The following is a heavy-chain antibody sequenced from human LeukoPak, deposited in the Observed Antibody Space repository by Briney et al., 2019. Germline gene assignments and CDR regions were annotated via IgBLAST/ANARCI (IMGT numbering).Heavy chain of an antibody. CDR2: ISGAGT. CDR1: GFTFSNYA. D-gene: IGHD4-17*01. J-gene: IGHJ1*01. CDR3: ARDPNGDYVGAFDFQR. V-gene: IGHV3-23*01. Sequence: GGSLRLSCAASGFTFSNYALTWVRQAPGRGLEWVSSISGAGTYYADSVKGRFSISRDNYKSTLYLQMSSLRAEDTAVYYCARDPNGDYVGAFDFQRWGQGTLVTVSS.